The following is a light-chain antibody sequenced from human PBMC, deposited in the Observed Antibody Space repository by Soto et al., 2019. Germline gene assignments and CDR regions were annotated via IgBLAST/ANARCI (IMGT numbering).Light chain of an antibody. CDR2: EVN. Sequence: QSALTQPPCASGSPGQSVGISCTGTSSDVGGYNYVSWYQQHPGKAPKLMIYEVNKRPSGVPDRFSGSKSGNTASLTVSGLQAEDEADYYCSSYAGSSNVFGTGTKVTVL. CDR3: SSYAGSSNV. J-gene: IGLJ1*01. V-gene: IGLV2-8*01. CDR1: SSDVGGYNY.